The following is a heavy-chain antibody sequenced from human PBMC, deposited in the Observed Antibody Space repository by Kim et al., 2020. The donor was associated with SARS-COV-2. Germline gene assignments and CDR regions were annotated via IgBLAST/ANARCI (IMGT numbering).Heavy chain of an antibody. Sequence: ASVKVSCKASGYTFTSYAMHWVRQAPGQRLEWMGWINAGNGNTKYSQKFQGRVTITRDTSASTAYMELSSLRSEDTAVYYCARVRDDDFWGGSMGYYYYYIDGWGRGATLTVSS. D-gene: IGHD3-3*01. CDR2: INAGNGNT. CDR1: GYTFTSYA. CDR3: ARVRDDDFWGGSMGYYYYYIDG. J-gene: IGHJ6*03. V-gene: IGHV1-3*01.